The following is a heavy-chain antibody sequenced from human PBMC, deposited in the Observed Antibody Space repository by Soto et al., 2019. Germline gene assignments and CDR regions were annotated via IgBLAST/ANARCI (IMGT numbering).Heavy chain of an antibody. D-gene: IGHD3-22*01. J-gene: IGHJ5*02. V-gene: IGHV3-23*01. CDR3: YYYDSSDYGYNWFDP. Sequence: PGGSLRLSCAASGFTFSIYAMNWVRQAPGKGLEWVSGISASGGSTYYADSVKGRFTISRDNSKKTLYLQMDSLRAEDTAVYYCYYYDSSDYGYNWFDPWGQGTLVPVSS. CDR1: GFTFSIYA. CDR2: ISASGGST.